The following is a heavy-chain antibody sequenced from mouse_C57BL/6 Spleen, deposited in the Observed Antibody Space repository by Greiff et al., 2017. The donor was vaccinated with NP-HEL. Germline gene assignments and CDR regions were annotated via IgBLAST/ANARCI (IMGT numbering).Heavy chain of an antibody. J-gene: IGHJ4*01. CDR2: IYPRSGNT. Sequence: VKLQESGAELARPGASVKLSCKASGYTFTSYGISWVKQRPGQGLEWIGEIYPRSGNTYYNEKFKGKATLTADKSSSTAYMELRSLTSEDSAVYFCAREEGPGHAMDYWGQGTSVTVSS. CDR1: GYTFTSYG. V-gene: IGHV1-81*01. D-gene: IGHD3-3*01. CDR3: AREEGPGHAMDY.